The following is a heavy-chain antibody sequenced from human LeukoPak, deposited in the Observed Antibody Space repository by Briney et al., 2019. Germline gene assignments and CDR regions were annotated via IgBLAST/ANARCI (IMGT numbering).Heavy chain of an antibody. D-gene: IGHD1/OR15-1a*01. J-gene: IGHJ4*02. Sequence: ASVKVSCKASGYTFTSYYMHWVRQAPGQGLEWMGIINPSGGSTSYTQKFQGRVTMTRDTSISTAYMEVRRLRSDDTAVYFCARDHPRTSSASDYWGQGTLVTVSS. CDR3: ARDHPRTSSASDY. V-gene: IGHV1-46*01. CDR1: GYTFTSYY. CDR2: INPSGGST.